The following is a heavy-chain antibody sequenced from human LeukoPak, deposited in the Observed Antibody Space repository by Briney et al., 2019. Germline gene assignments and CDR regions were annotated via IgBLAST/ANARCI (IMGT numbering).Heavy chain of an antibody. V-gene: IGHV3-11*01. Sequence: GGSLRLSCAASGFTFSDYYMSWIRQAPGKGLEWVSYISGSGGSTYYADSVKGRFTISRDNSKNTLYLQMNSLRAEDAAVYYCARDGPYYFDYWGQGTLVTVSS. J-gene: IGHJ4*02. CDR2: ISGSGGST. CDR1: GFTFSDYY. CDR3: ARDGPYYFDY.